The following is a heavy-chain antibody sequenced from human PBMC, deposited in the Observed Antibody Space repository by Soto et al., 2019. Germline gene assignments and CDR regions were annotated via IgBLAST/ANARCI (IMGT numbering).Heavy chain of an antibody. CDR2: ISSNGAAT. CDR1: GFTFSSCA. D-gene: IGHD2-2*01. J-gene: IGHJ6*02. Sequence: PGGSLRLSCSASGFTFSSCAMHWVRQAAGKGLEYVSGISSNGAATYYAESVKDRFIISRDNSRNTLFLQVNSLTGEDTAVYYCIKDRRSTRRAMDVWGQGTTVT. CDR3: IKDRRSTRRAMDV. V-gene: IGHV3-64D*06.